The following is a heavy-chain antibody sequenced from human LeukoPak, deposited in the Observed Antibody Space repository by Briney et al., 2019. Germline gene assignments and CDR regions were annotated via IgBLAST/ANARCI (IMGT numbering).Heavy chain of an antibody. CDR1: GFTFSTYS. CDR2: ISSSSSTI. D-gene: IGHD6-13*01. Sequence: AGGSLRLSCVASGFTFSTYSMNWVRQAPGKGLEWVSYISSSSSTIYYADSVKGRFTVSRDNAKNSLYLQMNNLRAEDTAVYYCARDSSPDSWGQGTLVTVSS. CDR3: ARDSSPDS. V-gene: IGHV3-48*01. J-gene: IGHJ4*02.